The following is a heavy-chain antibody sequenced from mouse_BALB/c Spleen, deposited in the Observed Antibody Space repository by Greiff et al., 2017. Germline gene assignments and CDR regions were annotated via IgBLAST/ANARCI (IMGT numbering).Heavy chain of an antibody. CDR2: ISSGGSYT. CDR3: ARTLYGNYLFDY. CDR1: GFTFSSYA. D-gene: IGHD2-10*02. J-gene: IGHJ2*01. V-gene: IGHV5-9-3*01. Sequence: EVQVVESGGGLVKPGGSLKLSCAASGFTFSSYAMSWVRQTPEKRLEWVATISSGGSYTYYPDSVKGRFTISRDNAKNTLYLQMSSLRSEDTAMYYCARTLYGNYLFDYWGQGTTLTVSS.